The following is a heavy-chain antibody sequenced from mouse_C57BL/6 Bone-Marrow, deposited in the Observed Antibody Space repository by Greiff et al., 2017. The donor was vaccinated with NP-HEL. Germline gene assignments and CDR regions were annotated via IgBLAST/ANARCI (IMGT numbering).Heavy chain of an antibody. CDR1: GFTFSSYA. CDR2: ISDGGSYT. Sequence: EVKLMESGGGLVKPGGSLKLSCAASGFTFSSYAMSWVRQTPEKRLEWVATISDGGSYTYYPDNVKGRFTISRDKAKNNMYLQMSHLKSEDTAVYYCARDDYAKNYFDYWGQGTTVTVSS. CDR3: ARDDYAKNYFDY. V-gene: IGHV5-4*01. D-gene: IGHD2-13*01. J-gene: IGHJ2*01.